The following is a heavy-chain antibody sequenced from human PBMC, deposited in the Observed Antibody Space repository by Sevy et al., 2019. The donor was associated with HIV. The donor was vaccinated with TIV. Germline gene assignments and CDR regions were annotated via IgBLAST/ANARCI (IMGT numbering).Heavy chain of an antibody. CDR3: ARDTGGDYYDSSGYEYYYYYYGMDV. CDR1: GFTFSSYA. Sequence: GGSLRLSCAASGFTFSSYAMHWVRQAPGKGLEWVAVISYDGSNKYNADSGKGRFNISRDNSKNTLYLQMNSLRAEDTAVYYCARDTGGDYYDSSGYEYYYYYYGMDVWGQGTTVTVSS. V-gene: IGHV3-30*04. D-gene: IGHD3-22*01. J-gene: IGHJ6*02. CDR2: ISYDGSNK.